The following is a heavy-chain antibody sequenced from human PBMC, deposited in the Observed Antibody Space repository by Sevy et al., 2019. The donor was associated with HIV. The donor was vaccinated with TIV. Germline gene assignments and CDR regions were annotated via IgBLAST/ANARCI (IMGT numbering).Heavy chain of an antibody. V-gene: IGHV3-48*03. CDR2: ISSSGSSI. CDR3: TRNGGAFDNGFDP. J-gene: IGHJ5*02. D-gene: IGHD2-8*01. Sequence: VGSLRLSCTASGFTFSSYDMNWVRQAPGKGLEWVSKISSSGSSIYYADSVKGRFTIYRDNAKNSLNLQMNSLRAEDTAVYYCTRNGGAFDNGFDPWGQGTLVTVSS. CDR1: GFTFSSYD.